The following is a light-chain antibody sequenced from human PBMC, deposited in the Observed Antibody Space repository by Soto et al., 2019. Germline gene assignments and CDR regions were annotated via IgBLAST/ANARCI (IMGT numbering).Light chain of an antibody. J-gene: IGKJ5*01. Sequence: EIVLTQSPGTLSLSPGERATLSCRASQSVSSSYLAWYRQKPGQAPWLLIYAASSRASGVPDRFSGSGSGTEFTLTISGLESEDFAVYYCQQYDSSPFTFGQGTRLDIK. V-gene: IGKV3-20*01. CDR1: QSVSSSY. CDR2: AAS. CDR3: QQYDSSPFT.